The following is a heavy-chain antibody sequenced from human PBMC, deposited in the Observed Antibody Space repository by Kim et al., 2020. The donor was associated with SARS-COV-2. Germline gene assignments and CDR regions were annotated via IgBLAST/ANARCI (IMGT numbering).Heavy chain of an antibody. CDR1: GFTFSNYA. CDR2: ISSTGGDT. CDR3: AKGGSWCDY. V-gene: IGHV3-23*01. D-gene: IGHD6-13*01. J-gene: IGHJ4*02. Sequence: GGSLRLSCVASGFTFSNYAMTWVRQTPEKGLEWVSAISSTGGDTFYADSVKGRFTVSRDNSRNTLYLQMNSLTAEDTALYYCAKGGSWCDYWGQGILVTV.